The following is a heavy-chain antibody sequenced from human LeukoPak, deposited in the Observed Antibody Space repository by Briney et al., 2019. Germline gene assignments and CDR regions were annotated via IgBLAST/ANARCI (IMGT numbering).Heavy chain of an antibody. J-gene: IGHJ4*02. Sequence: SSETLSLTCTVSGGSISTYYWSWIRQPPGKGLEWIGYVYYTGTNYNPSLKSRVTISVDRSKNQFSLKLNSVTAADTAVYYCARGSYFDHWGQGALVTVSS. CDR1: GGSISTYY. V-gene: IGHV4-59*01. CDR2: VYYTGT. CDR3: ARGSYFDH.